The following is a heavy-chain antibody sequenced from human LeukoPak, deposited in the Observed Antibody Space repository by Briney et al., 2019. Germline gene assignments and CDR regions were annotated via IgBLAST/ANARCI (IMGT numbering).Heavy chain of an antibody. Sequence: ASVKVSCKASGYTFTGYYMHWVRQAPGQGLEWMGWINPSSGGTNFAQKFQGRVTMTRDTSITTVYMELNGLRSDDTAVYYCARDPSYGSGNNWFDPWGQGTLVTVSS. CDR2: INPSSGGT. D-gene: IGHD3-10*01. CDR1: GYTFTGYY. CDR3: ARDPSYGSGNNWFDP. J-gene: IGHJ5*02. V-gene: IGHV1-2*02.